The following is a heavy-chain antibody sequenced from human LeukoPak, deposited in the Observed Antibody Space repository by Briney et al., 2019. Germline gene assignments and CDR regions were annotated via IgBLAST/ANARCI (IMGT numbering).Heavy chain of an antibody. J-gene: IGHJ4*02. Sequence: PGGSLRLSCAASGFTFSSYGITWDRQAPGKGLEWVSTISATGGSTYYADSVKGRFTISRDNSKDTLYLQMNSLRAEDTAVYYCARAVAGTLRYWGQGTLVTVSS. CDR2: ISATGGST. D-gene: IGHD6-19*01. CDR1: GFTFSSYG. CDR3: ARAVAGTLRY. V-gene: IGHV3-23*01.